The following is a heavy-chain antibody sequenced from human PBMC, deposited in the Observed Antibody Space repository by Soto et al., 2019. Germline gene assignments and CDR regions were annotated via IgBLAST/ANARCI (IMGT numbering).Heavy chain of an antibody. V-gene: IGHV3-23*01. D-gene: IGHD6-6*01. CDR1: GFTFSSYA. J-gene: IGHJ4*02. CDR2: ISGSGGST. CDR3: AKGYGYSSSRDSYFDY. Sequence: GGSLRLSCAASGFTFSSYAMSWVRQTPGKGLEWVSAISGSGGSTYYADSVKGRFTISRDNSKNTLYLQMNSLRAEDTAVYYCAKGYGYSSSRDSYFDYWGQGTLVTVSS.